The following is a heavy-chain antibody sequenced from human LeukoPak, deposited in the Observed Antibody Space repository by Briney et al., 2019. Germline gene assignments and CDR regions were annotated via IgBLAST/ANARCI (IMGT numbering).Heavy chain of an antibody. J-gene: IGHJ4*02. CDR3: AKTPWSGYYTSDY. CDR2: ISGSGGST. V-gene: IGHV3-23*01. Sequence: GGSLRLSCAASGFTFSSYAMSWVRQAPGKGLEWVSAISGSGGSTYYADSVKGRFTISRDNSKNTLYLQRNSLRAEDTAVYYCAKTPWSGYYTSDYWGQGTLVTVSS. CDR1: GFTFSSYA. D-gene: IGHD3-3*01.